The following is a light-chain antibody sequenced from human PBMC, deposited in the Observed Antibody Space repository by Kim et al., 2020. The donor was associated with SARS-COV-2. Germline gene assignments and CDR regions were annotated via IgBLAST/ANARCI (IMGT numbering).Light chain of an antibody. Sequence: GQKVTISCSGSSSNIGNNYVSWYQQHPATAPDLLIYDNNKRPSEIPDRFSGSKSGTSATLGITGLQTGDEADYYCGTWDSSLSAGVFGGGTQLTVL. CDR3: GTWDSSLSAGV. CDR2: DNN. CDR1: SSNIGNNY. J-gene: IGLJ2*01. V-gene: IGLV1-51*01.